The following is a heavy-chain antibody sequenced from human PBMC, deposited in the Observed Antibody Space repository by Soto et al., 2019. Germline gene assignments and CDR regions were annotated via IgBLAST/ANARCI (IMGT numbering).Heavy chain of an antibody. Sequence: QVQLVESGGGVVQPGRSLRLSCAASGFTFSSYAMHWVRQAPGKGLEWVAVISYDGSNKYYADSVKGRFTISRDNSKNTLYLQMNSLRAEDTAVYYCARAGYCSGGSCYFTFKYFDYWGQGTLVTVSS. V-gene: IGHV3-30-3*01. CDR2: ISYDGSNK. J-gene: IGHJ4*02. CDR1: GFTFSSYA. D-gene: IGHD2-15*01. CDR3: ARAGYCSGGSCYFTFKYFDY.